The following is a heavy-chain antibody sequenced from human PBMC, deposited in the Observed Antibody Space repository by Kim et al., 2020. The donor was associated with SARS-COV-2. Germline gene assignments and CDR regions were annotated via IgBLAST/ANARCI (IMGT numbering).Heavy chain of an antibody. CDR1: GITFSNYW. CDR3: ATGKISAYEY. Sequence: GGSLRLSCAASGITFSNYWMHWVRQAPGKGLVWVSLVKSDEITTTYADSVKGRFTISRDNGKNTLYLQMNSLRDDDTAVYYCATGKISAYEYWGQGTLVTVSS. CDR2: VKSDEITT. J-gene: IGHJ4*02. D-gene: IGHD3-16*01. V-gene: IGHV3-74*01.